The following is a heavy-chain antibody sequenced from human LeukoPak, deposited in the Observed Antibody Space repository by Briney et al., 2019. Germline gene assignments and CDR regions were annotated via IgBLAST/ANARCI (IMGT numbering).Heavy chain of an antibody. Sequence: ASVKVSCKASGYTFTSYGISWVRQAPGQGLEWMGWISAYNGNTNYAQKLQGRVTMTTDTSTSTAYMELRSLRSDDTAVYYCVRQQTQYDILTGYWTSGPFDYWGQGTLVTVSS. V-gene: IGHV1-18*01. D-gene: IGHD3-9*01. CDR1: GYTFTSYG. CDR2: ISAYNGNT. J-gene: IGHJ4*02. CDR3: VRQQTQYDILTGYWTSGPFDY.